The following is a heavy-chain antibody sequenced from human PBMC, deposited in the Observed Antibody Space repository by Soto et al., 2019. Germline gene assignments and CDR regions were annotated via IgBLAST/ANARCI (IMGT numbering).Heavy chain of an antibody. CDR2: INSDGSST. D-gene: IGHD1-1*01. V-gene: IGHV3-74*01. CDR3: ASTTQSYYYGMDV. J-gene: IGHJ6*02. CDR1: GFTFSSYW. Sequence: PGGSLRLSCAASGFTFSSYWMHWVRQAPGKGPVWVSRINSDGSSTSYADSVKGRFTISRDNAKNTLYLQMNSLRAEDTAVYYCASTTQSYYYGMDVWGQGTTVTVSS.